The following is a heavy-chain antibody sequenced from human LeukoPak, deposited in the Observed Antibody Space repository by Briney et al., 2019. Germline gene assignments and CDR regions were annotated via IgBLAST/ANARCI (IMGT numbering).Heavy chain of an antibody. V-gene: IGHV4-59*01. CDR2: IYYSGST. J-gene: IGHJ6*03. CDR3: ARGNFYDFWSVYYFAYYYYMDV. CDR1: GGSISSYY. D-gene: IGHD3-3*01. Sequence: SETLSLTCAVSGGSISSYYWSWIRQPPGKGLEWIGYIYYSGSTNYNPSLKSRVTISVDTSKNQFSLKLSSVTAADTAVYYCARGNFYDFWSVYYFAYYYYMDVWGKGTTVTVSS.